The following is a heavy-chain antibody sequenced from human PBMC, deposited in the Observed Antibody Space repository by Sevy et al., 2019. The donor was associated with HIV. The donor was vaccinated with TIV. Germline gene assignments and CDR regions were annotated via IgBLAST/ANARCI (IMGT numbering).Heavy chain of an antibody. J-gene: IGHJ4*02. D-gene: IGHD3-22*01. CDR3: ARDGGPYYYDSSGYYYPLDY. CDR1: GGSISSYY. CDR2: IYTSGST. V-gene: IGHV4-4*07. Sequence: SETLSLTCTVSGGSISSYYWSWIRQPAGKGLEWIGRIYTSGSTNYNPSLKSRVTMSVDTSKNQFSLKLGSVTAADTAVYYCARDGGPYYYDSSGYYYPLDYWGQGTLVTVSS.